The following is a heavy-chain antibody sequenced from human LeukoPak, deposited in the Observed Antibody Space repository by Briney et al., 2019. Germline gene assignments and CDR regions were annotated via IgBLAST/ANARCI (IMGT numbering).Heavy chain of an antibody. J-gene: IGHJ4*02. CDR2: ISYDGSNK. CDR3: AKEVRGTGTPDY. V-gene: IGHV3-30*18. D-gene: IGHD1-1*01. CDR1: GFTFSSYG. Sequence: GGSLRLSCAASGFTFSSYGMHWVRQAPGKGLEWVAVISYDGSNKYYADSVKGRFTISRDNSKNTLYLQMNSLRAEDTAVYYCAKEVRGTGTPDYRGQGTLVTVPS.